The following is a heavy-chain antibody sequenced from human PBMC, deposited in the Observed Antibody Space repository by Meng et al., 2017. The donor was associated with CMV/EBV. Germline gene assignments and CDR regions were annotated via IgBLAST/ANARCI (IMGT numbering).Heavy chain of an antibody. V-gene: IGHV4-34*01. CDR2: INHSGST. J-gene: IGHJ6*02. Sequence: SETLSLTCAVYGGSFSGYYWSWIRQPPGKGLEWIGEINHSGSTNYNPSLKSRVTISVDTSKNQFSLKLSSVTAADTAVYYCARGFRDTIFGVVITYGMDVWGQGTTVTVSS. CDR1: GGSFSGYY. D-gene: IGHD3-3*01. CDR3: ARGFRDTIFGVVITYGMDV.